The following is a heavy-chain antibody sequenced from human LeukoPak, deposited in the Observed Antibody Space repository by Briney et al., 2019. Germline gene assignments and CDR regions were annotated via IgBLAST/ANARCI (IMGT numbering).Heavy chain of an antibody. V-gene: IGHV3-66*02. Sequence: GGSLRLSCAASGFTVSSNYMSWVRQAPGKGLEWVSVIYSGGSTYYADSVKGRFTISRDNSKNTLYLQMSSLRAEDTAVYYCARDSGSYSYDYWGQGTLVTVSS. D-gene: IGHD1-26*01. J-gene: IGHJ4*02. CDR3: ARDSGSYSYDY. CDR1: GFTVSSNY. CDR2: IYSGGST.